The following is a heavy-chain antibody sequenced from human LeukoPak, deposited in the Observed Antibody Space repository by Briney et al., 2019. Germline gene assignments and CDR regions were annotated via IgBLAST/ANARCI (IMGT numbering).Heavy chain of an antibody. CDR3: ARAPMGTAPLY. V-gene: IGHV1-8*02. D-gene: IGHD1/OR15-1a*01. CDR1: GYRFITFG. CDR2: MNPVSGKA. J-gene: IGHJ4*02. Sequence: AASVKVSCKTSGYRFITFGINWVRQAPGQGLEWMGWMNPVSGKAGSAQKFQGRVTLTRDTSISTAYMEVSSLRFDDTAFYYCARAPMGTAPLYWGQGTLVTVSS.